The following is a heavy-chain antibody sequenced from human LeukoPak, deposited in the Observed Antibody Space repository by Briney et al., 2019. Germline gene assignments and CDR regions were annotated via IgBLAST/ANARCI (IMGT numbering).Heavy chain of an antibody. J-gene: IGHJ4*02. CDR1: GFTFSSYA. CDR3: ARGIAAFDY. CDR2: IYSGGST. Sequence: PGGSLRLSCAASGFTFSSYAMSWVRQAPGKGLEWVSVIYSGGSTYYADSVKGRFTISRDNSKNTLYLQMNSLRAEDTAVYYCARGIAAFDYWGQGTLVTVSS. V-gene: IGHV3-53*01. D-gene: IGHD6-6*01.